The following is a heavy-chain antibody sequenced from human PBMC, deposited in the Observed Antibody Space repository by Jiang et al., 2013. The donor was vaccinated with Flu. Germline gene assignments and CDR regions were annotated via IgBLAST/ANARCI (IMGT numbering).Heavy chain of an antibody. D-gene: IGHD3-3*01. J-gene: IGHJ4*02. Sequence: QLLESGGRRGPAWGVLRLSCTASGFSFGYYAMSWVRQAPGKGLEWMASIRFDGSEKYYAESVKGRFTISRDNSKTILYLQMSSLRAEDTSVYYCATLRGSSYDTYLADYWGQGTLVTVSS. CDR1: GFSFGYYA. CDR2: IRFDGSEK. CDR3: ATLRGSSYDTYLADY. V-gene: IGHV3-30*02.